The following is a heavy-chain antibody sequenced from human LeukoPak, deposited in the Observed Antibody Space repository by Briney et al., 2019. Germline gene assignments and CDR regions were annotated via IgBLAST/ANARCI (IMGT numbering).Heavy chain of an antibody. CDR3: ARGLVPAANDYYYMDV. CDR2: IKQDGSEK. V-gene: IGHV3-7*01. Sequence: GGSLRLSCAASGFTFSSYWMSWVRQAPGKGLEWVANIKQDGSEKYYVDSVKGRFTISRDNAKNSLYLQMNSLRAEDTAVYYCARGLVPAANDYYYMDVWGEGTTVTVSS. CDR1: GFTFSSYW. J-gene: IGHJ6*03. D-gene: IGHD2-2*01.